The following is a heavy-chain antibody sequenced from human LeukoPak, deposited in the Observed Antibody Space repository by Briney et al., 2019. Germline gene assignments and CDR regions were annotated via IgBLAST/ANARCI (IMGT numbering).Heavy chain of an antibody. V-gene: IGHV3-48*01. CDR2: ISSSSSTI. J-gene: IGHJ4*02. D-gene: IGHD2-15*01. CDR3: AKDVCSGGSCYSGDDY. CDR1: GFTFSSYS. Sequence: GGSLRLSCAASGFTFSSYSMNWVRQAPGKGLEWVSYISSSSSTIYYADSVKGRFTISRDNSKNTLYLQMNSLRAEDTAVYYCAKDVCSGGSCYSGDDYWGQGTLVTVSS.